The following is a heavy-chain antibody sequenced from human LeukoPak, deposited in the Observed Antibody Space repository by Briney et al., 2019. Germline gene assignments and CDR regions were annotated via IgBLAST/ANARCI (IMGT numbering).Heavy chain of an antibody. J-gene: IGHJ6*02. CDR2: MNPNSGNT. V-gene: IGHV1-8*01. D-gene: IGHD5-12*01. Sequence: GASVKVSCKASGYTFTSYDINWVRQATGQGLEWMGWMNPNSGNTGYAQKFQGRVTMTRNTSISTAYMELSSLRSEDTAVYYCALPNDIVATKEVRDYYYGMDVWGQGTTVTVSS. CDR1: GYTFTSYD. CDR3: ALPNDIVATKEVRDYYYGMDV.